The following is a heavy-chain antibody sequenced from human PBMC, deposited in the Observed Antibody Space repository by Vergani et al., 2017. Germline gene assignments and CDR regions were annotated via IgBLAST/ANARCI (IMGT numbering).Heavy chain of an antibody. D-gene: IGHD3-3*01. CDR3: AREPFGVVIDAFDI. CDR2: ISPIFGTA. V-gene: IGHV1-69*14. Sequence: QVQLVQSGAEVKKPGSSVKVSCKASGGTFSSYAISWVRQAPGQGLEWMGRISPIFGTANYSQKFQGRVTITADKSTSTAYMELSSLRSEDTAVYYCAREPFGVVIDAFDIWGQGTMVTVSS. J-gene: IGHJ3*02. CDR1: GGTFSSYA.